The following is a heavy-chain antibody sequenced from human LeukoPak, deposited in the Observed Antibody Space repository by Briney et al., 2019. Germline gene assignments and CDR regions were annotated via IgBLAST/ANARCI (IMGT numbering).Heavy chain of an antibody. D-gene: IGHD4-17*01. Sequence: KTSETLSLTCTVSGYSISSGYYWGWIRQPPGKGLEWIGSIYHSGSTYYNPSLKSRVTISVDTSKNQFSLKLSSVTAADTAVYYCARAAGDYFDYWGQGTLVTVSS. V-gene: IGHV4-38-2*02. CDR2: IYHSGST. CDR3: ARAAGDYFDY. CDR1: GYSISSGYY. J-gene: IGHJ4*02.